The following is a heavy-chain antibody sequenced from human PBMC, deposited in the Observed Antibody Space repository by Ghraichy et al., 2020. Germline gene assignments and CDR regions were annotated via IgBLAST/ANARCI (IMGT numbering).Heavy chain of an antibody. V-gene: IGHV3-74*01. CDR3: ARAANYGSVWSVDY. D-gene: IGHD3-10*01. Sequence: GESLNISCAASGFTFSNYWMHWVRQAPGRGLVWVSRINSDASDTAYADSVKGRFTMSRDNAKNTLYLQMNSLRAEDTAVYYCARAANYGSVWSVDYWGQGTLVTVSS. CDR1: GFTFSNYW. J-gene: IGHJ4*02. CDR2: INSDASDT.